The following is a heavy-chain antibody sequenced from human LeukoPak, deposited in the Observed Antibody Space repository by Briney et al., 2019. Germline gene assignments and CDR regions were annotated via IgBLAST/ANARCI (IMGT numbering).Heavy chain of an antibody. V-gene: IGHV5-51*01. CDR2: IYPGDSDT. CDR3: ARGAGIVGATRNFDY. D-gene: IGHD1-26*01. Sequence: GESLKISCKGSGYSFTSYWIGWVRQMPGKGLEWMGIIYPGDSDTRYSPSFQGQVTISADKSISTAYPQWSSLKASDTAMYYCARGAGIVGATRNFDYWGQGTLVTVSS. CDR1: GYSFTSYW. J-gene: IGHJ4*02.